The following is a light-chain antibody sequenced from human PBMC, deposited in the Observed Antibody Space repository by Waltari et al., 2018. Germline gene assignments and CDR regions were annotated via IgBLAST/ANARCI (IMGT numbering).Light chain of an antibody. CDR2: EVS. J-gene: IGLJ1*01. V-gene: IGLV2-14*03. CDR1: RSDIGGYKY. Sequence: SALTQPASVSGSPGQSITISRTGTRSDIGGYKYVSWYQQHPGKPPKLMIYEVSESPVCISNRVSGSNAGHTASLPISGLQAEDEADYYCSSYTTSSTYVFGSGTKVTVL. CDR3: SSYTTSSTYV.